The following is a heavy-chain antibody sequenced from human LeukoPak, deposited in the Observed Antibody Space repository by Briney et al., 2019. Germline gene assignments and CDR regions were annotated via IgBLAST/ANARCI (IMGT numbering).Heavy chain of an antibody. Sequence: GSLRLSCAASGFTFSSYSMNWARQAPGKGLEWVSSIFPTSREIHYADSVRGRFTISRDNSKSTLSLQMNSLRAEDTAIYYCATYRQVMLPFESWGQGTLVTVSS. CDR3: ATYRQVMLPFES. CDR1: GFTFSSYS. J-gene: IGHJ4*02. CDR2: IFPTSREI. V-gene: IGHV3-21*04. D-gene: IGHD5-18*01.